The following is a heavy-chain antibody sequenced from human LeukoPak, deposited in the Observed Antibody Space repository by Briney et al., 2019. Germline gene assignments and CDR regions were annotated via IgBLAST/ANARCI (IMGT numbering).Heavy chain of an antibody. V-gene: IGHV1-2*02. J-gene: IGHJ4*02. D-gene: IGHD5-18*01. Sequence: ASVKVPCKASGYTFTGYYMHWVRQAPGQGLEWMGWINPNSGGTNYAQKFQGRVTMTRDTSISTAYMELSRLRSDDTAVYYCARDRGTATPFFDYWGQGTLVTVSS. CDR2: INPNSGGT. CDR1: GYTFTGYY. CDR3: ARDRGTATPFFDY.